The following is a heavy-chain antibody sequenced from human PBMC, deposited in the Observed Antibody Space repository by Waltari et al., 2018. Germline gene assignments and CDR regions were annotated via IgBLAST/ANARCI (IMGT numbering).Heavy chain of an antibody. CDR2: ISSSSSTI. CDR1: GFTFSSYR. J-gene: IGHJ3*02. V-gene: IGHV3-48*04. Sequence: EVQLVESGGGLVQPGGSLRLSCAASGFTFSSYRMNWVRQAPGKGLEWVSYISSSSSTIYYADSVKGRFTISRDNAKNSLYLQMNSLRAEDTAVYYCARAEKGITMIVVDPPSADAFDIWGQGTMVTVSS. D-gene: IGHD3-22*01. CDR3: ARAEKGITMIVVDPPSADAFDI.